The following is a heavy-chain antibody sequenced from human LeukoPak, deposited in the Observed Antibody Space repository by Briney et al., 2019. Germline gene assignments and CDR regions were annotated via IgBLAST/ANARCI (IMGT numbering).Heavy chain of an antibody. CDR2: IIPIFGAA. D-gene: IGHD6-6*01. J-gene: IGHJ6*03. CDR1: GGTFSSYG. CDR3: ATGPYSSSGDGANFDYYYYYMDV. V-gene: IGHV1-69*05. Sequence: ASVKVSCKASGGTFSSYGVSWVRQALGQGLDWMGGIIPIFGAANYAQKFQGRVTITTDESTSTAYMELSSLRSEDTAVYYCATGPYSSSGDGANFDYYYYYMDVWGKGTTVTVSS.